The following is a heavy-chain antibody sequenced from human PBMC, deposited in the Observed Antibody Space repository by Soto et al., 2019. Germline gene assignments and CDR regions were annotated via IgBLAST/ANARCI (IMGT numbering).Heavy chain of an antibody. V-gene: IGHV3-33*01. CDR2: IWYDGSNK. Sequence: QVQLVESGGGVVQPGRSLRLSCAASGFTFSSYGMHWVRQAPGKGLEWVAVIWYDGSNKYYADSVKGRFTISRDNSKNTLYLQMNSLRAEDTAVYYCARDQPGYCSGGSCYDDRTIDYWGQGTLVTVSS. J-gene: IGHJ4*02. CDR1: GFTFSSYG. CDR3: ARDQPGYCSGGSCYDDRTIDY. D-gene: IGHD2-15*01.